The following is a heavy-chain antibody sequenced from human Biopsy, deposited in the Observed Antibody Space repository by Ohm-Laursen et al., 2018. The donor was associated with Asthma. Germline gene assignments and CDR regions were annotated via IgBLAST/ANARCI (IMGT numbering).Heavy chain of an antibody. Sequence: TLSLTCTVSSGSITSGGYYWTWIRQHPGKGLAWIGVIYYSWCTYYNPSLKSRVSISIDTSKNQFSLKLSSVTAADTAVYYCARAQDYYDSRGYYRSFDYWGQGTLVTVSS. V-gene: IGHV4-31*03. CDR2: IYYSWCT. CDR1: SGSITSGGYY. D-gene: IGHD3-22*01. J-gene: IGHJ4*02. CDR3: ARAQDYYDSRGYYRSFDY.